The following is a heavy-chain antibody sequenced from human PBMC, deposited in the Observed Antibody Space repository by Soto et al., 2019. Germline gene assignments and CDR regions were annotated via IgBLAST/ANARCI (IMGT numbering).Heavy chain of an antibody. D-gene: IGHD3-22*01. V-gene: IGHV1-3*05. CDR3: AGDDRGRSYYYYYGMDV. J-gene: IGHJ6*02. CDR2: INAGNGTT. Sequence: QVQLVQSGAEEKKPGASVKVSCKASGYTFTSYAMHWVRQAPGQRLEWMGWINAGNGTTKYSEKFQGRVTITRATSASTANRELSSLRSEDTAVYYCAGDDRGRSYYYYYGMDVWVQGTTVTVS. CDR1: GYTFTSYA.